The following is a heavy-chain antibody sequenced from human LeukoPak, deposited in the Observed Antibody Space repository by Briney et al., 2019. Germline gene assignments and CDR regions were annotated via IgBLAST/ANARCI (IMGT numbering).Heavy chain of an antibody. CDR3: VREYSGSRYHFGY. Sequence: PGGSLRLSCAASGFTFRNYGMHWVRQAPGKGLEWVGVIWYDGSEKYYGDSVKGRFIISRDNSKNTLYLQMNSLRFEDTAVYYCVREYSGSRYHFGYWGQGTLVTVSP. CDR2: IWYDGSEK. CDR1: GFTFRNYG. V-gene: IGHV3-33*01. D-gene: IGHD5-12*01. J-gene: IGHJ4*02.